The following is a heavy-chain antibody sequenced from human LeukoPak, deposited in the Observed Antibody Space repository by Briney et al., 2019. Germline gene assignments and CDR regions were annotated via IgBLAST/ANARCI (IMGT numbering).Heavy chain of an antibody. J-gene: IGHJ4*02. CDR1: GFTFSNYW. CDR3: ARDKKSGESSEIDY. CDR2: INRDGSTT. D-gene: IGHD3-10*01. V-gene: IGHV3-74*03. Sequence: GGSLRLSCAASGFTFSNYWVHWVRQAPGKGLVWVSRINRDGSTTKYADSVKGRFTVSRDNAKNTLNLQMNSLRAEDTAVYYCARDKKSGESSEIDYWGQGTLVTVST.